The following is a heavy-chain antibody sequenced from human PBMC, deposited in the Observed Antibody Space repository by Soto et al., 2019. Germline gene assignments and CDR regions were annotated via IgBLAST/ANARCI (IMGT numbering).Heavy chain of an antibody. CDR1: EFTLSSYA. CDR2: ISYDGSNK. J-gene: IGHJ6*02. D-gene: IGHD5-18*01. CDR3: ARVDTAIAAGGMDV. V-gene: IGHV3-30-3*01. Sequence: PGGSLRLSCAASEFTLSSYAMHWVRQAPGKGLEWVAVISYDGSNKYYADSVKGRFTISRDNSKNTLYLQMNSLRAEDTAVYYCARVDTAIAAGGMDVWGQGTTVTVSS.